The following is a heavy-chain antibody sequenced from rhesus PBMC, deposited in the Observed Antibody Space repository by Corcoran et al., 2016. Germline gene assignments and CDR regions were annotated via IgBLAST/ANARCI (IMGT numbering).Heavy chain of an antibody. Sequence: VRLQESGPGVVRPSETLSLTCVVSGGLLSGGSYFVSRLLQPPGNRLDWIGGIFSDTERNNDNPSLKRRITSSKNTTKNQLSLKQSALTAAETAVYFCARADRPATGVSLDLWGRGVLVTVSS. CDR2: IFSDTERN. CDR3: ARADRPATGVSLDL. D-gene: IGHD3-34*01. CDR1: GGLLSGGSYF. J-gene: IGHJ5-2*02. V-gene: IGHV4S12*01.